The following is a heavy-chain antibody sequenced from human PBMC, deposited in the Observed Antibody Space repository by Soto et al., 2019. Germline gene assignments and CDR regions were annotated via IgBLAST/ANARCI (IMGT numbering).Heavy chain of an antibody. V-gene: IGHV4-39*01. CDR2: IYYSGST. CDR1: GGSISSSSYY. CDR3: ASGVDSSGYYYRPSDY. Sequence: QLQLQESGPGLVKSSETLSLTCTVSGGSISSSSYYWGWIRQPPGKGLEWIGSIYYSGSTYYNPSLKSRVTISVDTSKNQFSLKLSSVTAADTAVYYCASGVDSSGYYYRPSDYWGQGTLVTVSS. J-gene: IGHJ4*02. D-gene: IGHD3-22*01.